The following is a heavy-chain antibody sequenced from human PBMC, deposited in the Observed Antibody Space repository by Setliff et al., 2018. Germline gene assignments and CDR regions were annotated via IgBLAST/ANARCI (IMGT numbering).Heavy chain of an antibody. Sequence: PSETLSLTCAVYGGSFSGYYWSWVRQPPGKGLEWLWEINHSGSTNYNPSLKSRVTISVDKSKNQFSLKLSSVTAADTAVYYCARRETYYNFWSGYYAYWGQGTLVTVAS. V-gene: IGHV4-34*01. J-gene: IGHJ4*02. D-gene: IGHD3-3*01. CDR2: INHSGST. CDR3: ARRETYYNFWSGYYAY. CDR1: GGSFSGYY.